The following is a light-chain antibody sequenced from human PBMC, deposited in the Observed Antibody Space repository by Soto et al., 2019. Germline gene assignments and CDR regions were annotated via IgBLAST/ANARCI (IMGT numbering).Light chain of an antibody. CDR1: QDIGTW. CDR2: AAF. V-gene: IGKV1-12*01. CDR3: QQAHTFPRT. Sequence: DIQMTQSPSSVSASVRDRVTITCRASQDIGTWLAWYQQKPGKAPNLLIYAAFSLQSGVSSRFSGSGSGTDFTLTINNLQPEDFATYYCQQAHTFPRTFGQGTKVEIK. J-gene: IGKJ1*01.